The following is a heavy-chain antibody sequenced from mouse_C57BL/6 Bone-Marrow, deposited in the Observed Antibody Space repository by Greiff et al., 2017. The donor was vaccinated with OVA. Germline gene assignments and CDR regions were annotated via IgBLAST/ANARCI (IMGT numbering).Heavy chain of an antibody. V-gene: IGHV5-4*03. CDR2: ISDGGSYT. J-gene: IGHJ2*01. Sequence: EVKLMESGGGLVKPGGSLKLSCAASGFTFSSYAMSWVRQTPEKRLEWVATISDGGSYTYYPDNVKGRFTISRDNAKNNLYLQMSHLKSEDTAMYYCAGPNWDLDYWGQGTTLTVSS. CDR3: AGPNWDLDY. D-gene: IGHD4-1*01. CDR1: GFTFSSYA.